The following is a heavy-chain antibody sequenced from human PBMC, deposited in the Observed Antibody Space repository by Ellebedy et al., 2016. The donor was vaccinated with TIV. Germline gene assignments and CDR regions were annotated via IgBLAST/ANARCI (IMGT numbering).Heavy chain of an antibody. V-gene: IGHV3-30*18. D-gene: IGHD6-6*01. Sequence: PGGSLRLSCTGSGFSFEKYGIHWVRQAPGTGLEWVASISYDGSNRQYADSVRCRFTISRDNSKNTLSLQMNSLSADDTAVYSCAKDLSTRPNHYYAMDVWGQGTTVTVSS. CDR1: GFSFEKYG. J-gene: IGHJ6*02. CDR2: ISYDGSNR. CDR3: AKDLSTRPNHYYAMDV.